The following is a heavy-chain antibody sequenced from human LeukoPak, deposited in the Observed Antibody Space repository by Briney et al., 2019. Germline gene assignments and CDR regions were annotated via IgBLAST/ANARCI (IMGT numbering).Heavy chain of an antibody. Sequence: ASVKVSCKASGGTFSSYAISWVRQAPGQGLEWMGGIIPIFGTANYAQKFQGRVTITADESTSTAYMELSSLRSEDTAVYYCARDPRGGLHPDYWGQGTLVTVSS. V-gene: IGHV1-69*13. CDR2: IIPIFGTA. J-gene: IGHJ4*02. CDR3: ARDPRGGLHPDY. D-gene: IGHD5-18*01. CDR1: GGTFSSYA.